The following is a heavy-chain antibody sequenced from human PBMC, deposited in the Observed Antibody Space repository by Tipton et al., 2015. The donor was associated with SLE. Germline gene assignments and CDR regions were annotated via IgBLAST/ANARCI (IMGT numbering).Heavy chain of an antibody. D-gene: IGHD3-10*01. Sequence: TLSLTCTVSGGSISSGDYYWSWIRQHPGKGLEWIGYIYYSGSTNYNPSLKSRVTISVDTSKNQFSLKLSSVTAADTAVYYCARDRQPRGYYYYGMDVWGQGTTVTVSS. CDR2: IYYSGST. CDR1: GGSISSGDYY. J-gene: IGHJ6*02. CDR3: ARDRQPRGYYYYGMDV. V-gene: IGHV4-30-4*02.